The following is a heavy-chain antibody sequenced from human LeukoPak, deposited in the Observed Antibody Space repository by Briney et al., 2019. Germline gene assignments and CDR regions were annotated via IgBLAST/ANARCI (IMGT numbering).Heavy chain of an antibody. Sequence: GGSLRLSCVASGFTFSNYAMSWVRQAPGMGLEWVSALSGSGTKTYYADSMKGRFTISRDNSKNTLYLQMNSLRAEDTAVYYCARDGGYCSSTSCYSYFDYWGQGTLVPVSS. D-gene: IGHD2-2*01. CDR1: GFTFSNYA. CDR3: ARDGGYCSSTSCYSYFDY. V-gene: IGHV3-23*01. CDR2: LSGSGTKT. J-gene: IGHJ4*02.